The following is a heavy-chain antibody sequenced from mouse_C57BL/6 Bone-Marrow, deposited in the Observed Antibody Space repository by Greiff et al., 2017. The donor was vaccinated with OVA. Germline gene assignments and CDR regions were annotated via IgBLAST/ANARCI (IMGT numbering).Heavy chain of an antibody. CDR1: GYAFSSYW. D-gene: IGHD1-1*01. CDR2: IYPGDGDT. V-gene: IGHV1-80*01. Sequence: VQLQQSGAELVKPGASVKISCKAFGYAFSSYWMNWVKQRPGKGLEWIGQIYPGDGDTNYNGKFKGKATLTADKSSSTAYMQLSSLTSEDSAVYFCAREDYYGTRFAYWGQGTLVTVSA. J-gene: IGHJ3*01. CDR3: AREDYYGTRFAY.